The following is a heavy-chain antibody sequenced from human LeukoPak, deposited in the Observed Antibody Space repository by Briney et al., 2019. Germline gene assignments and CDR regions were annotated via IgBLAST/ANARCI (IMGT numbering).Heavy chain of an antibody. CDR2: MNPNSGNT. CDR1: GYTFTSYD. D-gene: IGHD3-3*01. Sequence: ASVKVSCKASGYTFTSYDINWVRQATGQGLEWMGWMNPNSGNTGYAQKFQGRVTMTRNISISTAYMELSSLRSEDTAVYYCARDRGTTYYDFWSGYYPPYYFDYWGQGTLVTVSS. J-gene: IGHJ4*02. V-gene: IGHV1-8*01. CDR3: ARDRGTTYYDFWSGYYPPYYFDY.